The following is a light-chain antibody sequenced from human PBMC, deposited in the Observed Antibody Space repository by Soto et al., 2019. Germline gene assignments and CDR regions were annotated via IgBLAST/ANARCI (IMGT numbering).Light chain of an antibody. J-gene: IGLJ2*01. V-gene: IGLV3-21*02. CDR2: DDT. CDR3: QVWDRTATVV. Sequence: SYELTQPPSVSVAPGQTATGTCGGDKVGTKGVHWYQQRPGQAPVVVVYDDTDRPSGIPERFSGSSSGNTATLTITRVEAGDEADYYCQVWDRTATVVFGGGTKVTVL. CDR1: KVGTKG.